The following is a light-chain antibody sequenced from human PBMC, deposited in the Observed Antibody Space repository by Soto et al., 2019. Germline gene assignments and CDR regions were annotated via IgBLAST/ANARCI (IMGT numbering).Light chain of an antibody. J-gene: IGKJ1*01. CDR2: GAS. CDR1: QSLSSNY. V-gene: IGKV3-20*01. CDR3: QQYDTFPRT. Sequence: EIVLTQSPGTLSLSPGDRATLSCRASQSLSSNYLAWYQQKPGQAPKLLIYGASRRATDIPDRFSGSGSGTDFALTITRLEPADFAVYFCQQYDTFPRTFGHGTKVEIQ.